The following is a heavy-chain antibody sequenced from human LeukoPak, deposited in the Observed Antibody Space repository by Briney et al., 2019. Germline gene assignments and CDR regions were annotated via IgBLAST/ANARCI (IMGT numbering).Heavy chain of an antibody. CDR2: FDPEDGET. V-gene: IGHV1-24*01. CDR3: ATSGYSSSWYSNWFDP. D-gene: IGHD6-13*01. CDR1: GYTLTELS. J-gene: IGHJ5*02. Sequence: GASVKVSCKVSGYTLTELSMHWVRQAPGKGLEWMGGFDPEDGETIYAQKFQGRVTMTEDTSTDTAYMELSSLRSEDTAVSYCATSGYSSSWYSNWFDPWGQGTLVTVSS.